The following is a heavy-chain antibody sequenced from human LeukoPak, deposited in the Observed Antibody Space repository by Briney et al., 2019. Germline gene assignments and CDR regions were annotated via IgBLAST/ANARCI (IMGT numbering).Heavy chain of an antibody. CDR2: INPNTGGT. D-gene: IGHD2-2*01. CDR3: ARADSVPAGDYHYWYMDV. CDR1: GYTFTGYF. J-gene: IGHJ6*03. V-gene: IGHV1-2*02. Sequence: ASVKVSCKASGYTFTGYFMHWVRQDPREGLQCMGWINPNTGGTDYAQKFQGRVTMTRDTSISTVYMELSSLRSDDTAVYYCARADSVPAGDYHYWYMDVWGKGTTVTVSS.